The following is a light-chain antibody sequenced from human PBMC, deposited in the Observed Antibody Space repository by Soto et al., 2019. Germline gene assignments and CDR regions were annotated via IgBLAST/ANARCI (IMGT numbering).Light chain of an antibody. Sequence: DLQMTQSPPSLSASVGDRVTITCQASQDISNYLNWYQQRPGKAPKLLIYYASILETGVPSRFSGSGSGTDFTFTISSLQPEDIATYYCQQYDIVPLTFGGGTKVEIK. J-gene: IGKJ4*01. CDR3: QQYDIVPLT. CDR1: QDISNY. V-gene: IGKV1-33*01. CDR2: YAS.